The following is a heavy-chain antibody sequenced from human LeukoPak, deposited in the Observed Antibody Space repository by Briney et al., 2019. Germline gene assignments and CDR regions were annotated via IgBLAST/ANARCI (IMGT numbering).Heavy chain of an antibody. Sequence: PGGSLRLSCAASGFTFSSYWMHWVRQAPGKGLVWVSWITGDGSSTRYADSVKGRFTISRDNAKNTLYLQVNSLRAEDTAVYYCARSNWPYYFDYWGQGALVTVSS. CDR3: ARSNWPYYFDY. CDR1: GFTFSSYW. J-gene: IGHJ4*02. V-gene: IGHV3-74*01. D-gene: IGHD1-1*01. CDR2: ITGDGSST.